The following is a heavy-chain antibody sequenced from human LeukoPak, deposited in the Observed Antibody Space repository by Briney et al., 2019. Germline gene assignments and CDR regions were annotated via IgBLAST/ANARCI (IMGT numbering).Heavy chain of an antibody. J-gene: IGHJ6*03. D-gene: IGHD2-2*01. Sequence: GGSLRLSCAASGFTFSSYAMSWVRQAPGKGLEWVSAISGSGGSTYYADSVKGRFTISRDNSKNTLYLQMNSLRSEDTAVYYCARVDCSSTSCYEDYYYYMDVWGKGTTVTVSS. V-gene: IGHV3-23*01. CDR1: GFTFSSYA. CDR3: ARVDCSSTSCYEDYYYYMDV. CDR2: ISGSGGST.